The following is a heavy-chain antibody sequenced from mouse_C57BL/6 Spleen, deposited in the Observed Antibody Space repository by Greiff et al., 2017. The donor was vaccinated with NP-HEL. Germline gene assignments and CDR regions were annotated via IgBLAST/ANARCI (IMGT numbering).Heavy chain of an antibody. J-gene: IGHJ3*01. CDR3: ARFYYGSSWFAY. CDR1: GYTFTSYW. V-gene: IGHV1-64*01. CDR2: IHPNSGST. D-gene: IGHD1-1*01. Sequence: QVQLQQPGAELVKPGASVKLSCKASGYTFTSYWMHWVKQRPGQGLEWIGMIHPNSGSTNYNQKFKSKATLTVDKSSSTAYMQLSSLTSEDSAVHYCARFYYGSSWFAYWGQGTLVTVSA.